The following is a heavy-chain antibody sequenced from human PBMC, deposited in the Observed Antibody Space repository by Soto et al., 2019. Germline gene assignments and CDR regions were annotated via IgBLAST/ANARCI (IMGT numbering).Heavy chain of an antibody. Sequence: SETLSLTCTVSGGSISSYYWSWIRQPPGKGLEWLGYIYYSGSTNYNPSLKSRVTISVDTSKNQFSLKLSSVTAADTAVYYCARGILFNWFDPWGQGTLVTVSS. D-gene: IGHD2-21*01. CDR1: GGSISSYY. CDR2: IYYSGST. CDR3: ARGILFNWFDP. V-gene: IGHV4-59*01. J-gene: IGHJ5*02.